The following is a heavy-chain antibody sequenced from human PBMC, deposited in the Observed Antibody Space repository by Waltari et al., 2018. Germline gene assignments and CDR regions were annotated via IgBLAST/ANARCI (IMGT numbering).Heavy chain of an antibody. Sequence: EVQLVESGGGLVQPGGCLKISGEASGFTLSGPAVKWVRQASGKGLEWVGRIRRKENSYATAYAGAVKGRFTVARDDSENTAYLQMNSMKTEDTAVYYCTRETISGSYEENWGQGTLVTVSS. CDR1: GFTLSGPA. D-gene: IGHD1-26*01. CDR3: TRETISGSYEEN. J-gene: IGHJ4*02. V-gene: IGHV3-73*01. CDR2: IRRKENSYAT.